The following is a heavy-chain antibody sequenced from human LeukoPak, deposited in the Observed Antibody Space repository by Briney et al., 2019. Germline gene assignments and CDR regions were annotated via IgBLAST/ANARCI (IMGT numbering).Heavy chain of an antibody. CDR2: INPNSGGT. Sequence: ASVKVSFKASGYTFTGYYMHWVRQAPGQGLEWMGRINPNSGGTNYAQKFQGRVTMTRDTSISTAYMELSRLRSDDTAVYYCARICSGGSCYPFDYWGQGTLVTVSS. CDR1: GYTFTGYY. V-gene: IGHV1-2*06. J-gene: IGHJ4*02. D-gene: IGHD2-15*01. CDR3: ARICSGGSCYPFDY.